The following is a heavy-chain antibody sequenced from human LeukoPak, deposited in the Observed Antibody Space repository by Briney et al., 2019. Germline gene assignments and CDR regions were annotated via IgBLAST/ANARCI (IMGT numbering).Heavy chain of an antibody. D-gene: IGHD2-15*01. V-gene: IGHV4-59*01. CDR3: ARGRPVVAATVFAFDI. Sequence: PSETLFLTCTVSGGSISSYYWSWIRQPPGKGLEWIGYIYYSGTTNYNPSLKSRVTISVDASKNQFSLKLSSVTAADTAVYYCARGRPVVAATVFAFDIWGQGTMVTVSS. CDR1: GGSISSYY. J-gene: IGHJ3*02. CDR2: IYYSGTT.